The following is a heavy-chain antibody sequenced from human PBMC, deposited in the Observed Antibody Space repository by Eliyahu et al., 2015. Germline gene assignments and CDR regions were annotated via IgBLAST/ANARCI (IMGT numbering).Heavy chain of an antibody. CDR1: GYTFTXYY. CDR3: VREKRGGYFDY. V-gene: IGHV1-46*01. J-gene: IGHJ4*02. Sequence: QVQLVQSGAEVEKPGASVKISCKASGYTFTXYYVHWVRQAPGQGLEWVGIVISDSGNXNYARDFRGRATXTRDTSTNTVYMELSSLRSEDTAIYYCVREKRGGYFDYWGQGTLVTVSS. CDR2: VISDSGNX. D-gene: IGHD3-16*01.